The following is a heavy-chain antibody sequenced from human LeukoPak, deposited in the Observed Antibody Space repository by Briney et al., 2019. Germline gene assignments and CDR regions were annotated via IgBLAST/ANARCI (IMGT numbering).Heavy chain of an antibody. V-gene: IGHV6-1*01. D-gene: IGHD6-19*01. CDR3: AREDSSGWHGGGDWFDP. CDR2: TYYRSKWYN. Sequence: SQTLSLTCAISGDSVSSNSAAWNWIRQSPSRGLEWLGRTYYRSKWYNDDAVSVKSRITINPDTSKNQFSLQLNSVTPEDTAVYYCAREDSSGWHGGGDWFDPWGQGTLVTVSA. CDR1: GDSVSSNSAA. J-gene: IGHJ5*02.